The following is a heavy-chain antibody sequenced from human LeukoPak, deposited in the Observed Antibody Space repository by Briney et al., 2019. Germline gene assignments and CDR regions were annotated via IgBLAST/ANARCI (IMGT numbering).Heavy chain of an antibody. V-gene: IGHV4-39*01. CDR3: ARRWGGGYTPYYFDY. D-gene: IGHD3-16*01. CDR2: IYYSGST. J-gene: IGHJ4*02. Sequence: SETLSLTCTVSGGSISSSSYYWGWIRQPPGKGLEWIGSIYYSGSTYYNPSLKSRVTISVDTSKNQFSLKLSSVTAADTAVYYCARRWGGGYTPYYFDYWGQGTLVTVSS. CDR1: GGSISSSSYY.